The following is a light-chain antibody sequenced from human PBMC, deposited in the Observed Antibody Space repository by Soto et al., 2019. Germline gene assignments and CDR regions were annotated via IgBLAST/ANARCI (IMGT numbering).Light chain of an antibody. Sequence: EIVLTQSPATLSLSPGERATLSCRASQSIRSYLAWYQHKPGQAPRLLIYDASNRATGIPARFSGSGSGTDVTLTISSLEPEDFAVYYCQQRSIWPQVTFGQGTRLEIK. CDR2: DAS. CDR3: QQRSIWPQVT. V-gene: IGKV3-11*01. J-gene: IGKJ5*01. CDR1: QSIRSY.